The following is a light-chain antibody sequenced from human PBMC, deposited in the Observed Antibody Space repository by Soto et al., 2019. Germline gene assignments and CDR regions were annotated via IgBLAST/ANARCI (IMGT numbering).Light chain of an antibody. CDR1: KGISNY. J-gene: IGKJ4*01. V-gene: IGKV1-27*01. CDR2: AAS. CDR3: QNYTNVPA. Sequence: DIQMTQSPSSLSASVGGRVTITCRASKGISNYLAWYQQIPGKVPKLLISAASTLQSGVPSRFSGSGSGTDFTHTISTLQHEDVATYYCQNYTNVPAFGGGTKVEIK.